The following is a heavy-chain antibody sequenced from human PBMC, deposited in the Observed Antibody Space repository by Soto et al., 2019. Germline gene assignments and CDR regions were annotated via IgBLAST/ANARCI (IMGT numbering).Heavy chain of an antibody. D-gene: IGHD3-9*01. CDR3: ARGDYDILTGCFDAFDI. J-gene: IGHJ3*02. Sequence: ASVKVSCKASGYTFTSYDINWVRQATGQGLEWMGWMNPNSGNTGYAQKFQGRVTMTRNTSISTAYMELSSLRSEDTAVYYCARGDYDILTGCFDAFDIWGQGTMVTVSS. CDR1: GYTFTSYD. CDR2: MNPNSGNT. V-gene: IGHV1-8*01.